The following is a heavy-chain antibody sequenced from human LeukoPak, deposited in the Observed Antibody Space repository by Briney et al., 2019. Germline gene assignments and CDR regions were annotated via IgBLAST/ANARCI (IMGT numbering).Heavy chain of an antibody. V-gene: IGHV3-23*01. CDR3: AKSVVVITFRFDD. J-gene: IGHJ4*02. Sequence: PGGSLRLSCAASGFAFSNYAMDWVRQAPGRGLEWVSTISGGGGTTHYADSVKGRFIISRDNSKNTLYLQMNSLRVEDTAVYYCAKSVVVITFRFDDWGQGALVTVSS. CDR2: ISGGGGTT. CDR1: GFAFSNYA. D-gene: IGHD2-15*01.